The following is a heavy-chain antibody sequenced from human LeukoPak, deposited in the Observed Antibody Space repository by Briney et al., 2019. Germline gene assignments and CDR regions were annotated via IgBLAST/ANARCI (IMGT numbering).Heavy chain of an antibody. CDR2: INPSGGST. D-gene: IGHD3-10*01. CDR1: GYTFTSYY. CDR3: ATSYGSGSYQFYFDY. J-gene: IGHJ4*02. V-gene: IGHV1-46*01. Sequence: ASVKVSCKASGYTFTSYYMHWVRQAPGQGLEWMGIINPSGGSTSYAQKFQGRVTMTRDMSTSTVYMELSSLRSEDTAVYYCATSYGSGSYQFYFDYWGQGTLVTVSS.